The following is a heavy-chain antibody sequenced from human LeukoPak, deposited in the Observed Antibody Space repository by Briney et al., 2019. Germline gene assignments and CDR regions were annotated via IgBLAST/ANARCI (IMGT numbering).Heavy chain of an antibody. Sequence: SETLSLTCTVSGDSLSSYYWSWIRHPPGKELEWIGYIYYTGSTSYNPSLKSRVTISVETSKNQFSLNLSSVTAADTAVYYCARAPILYYFDCWCQGTLVIVSS. CDR3: ARAPILYYFDC. J-gene: IGHJ4*02. CDR2: IYYTGST. V-gene: IGHV4-59*08. CDR1: GDSLSSYY.